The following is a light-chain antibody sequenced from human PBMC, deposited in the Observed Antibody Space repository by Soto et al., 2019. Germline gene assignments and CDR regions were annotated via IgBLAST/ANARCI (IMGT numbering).Light chain of an antibody. CDR3: QQYHNWPPIN. J-gene: IGKJ5*01. Sequence: DRLITQSPANLSLSPGETATLSFSARQSISTNLAWYQQKLGQAPRLLIYGASTRATGIPARFSGSGSGTEFTLTIRSLQSEDFAVYYCQQYHNWPPINFGQGTRLEIK. V-gene: IGKV3D-15*01. CDR2: GAS. CDR1: QSISTN.